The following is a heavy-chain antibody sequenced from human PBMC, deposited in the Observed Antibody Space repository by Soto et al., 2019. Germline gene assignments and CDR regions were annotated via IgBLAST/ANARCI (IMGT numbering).Heavy chain of an antibody. CDR2: FYYSGGT. CDR3: ARTRYNYGPYYFDY. J-gene: IGHJ4*02. V-gene: IGHV4-61*01. Sequence: ETWSLTCTVSGGSVSSAPYCWSWIRQPPGRGLEWIGYFYYSGGTNYNPSLKSRVTISVDTSKNQFSLKLSSVTAADTAVYYCARTRYNYGPYYFDYWGQGTLVTVSS. CDR1: GGSVSSAPYC. D-gene: IGHD5-18*01.